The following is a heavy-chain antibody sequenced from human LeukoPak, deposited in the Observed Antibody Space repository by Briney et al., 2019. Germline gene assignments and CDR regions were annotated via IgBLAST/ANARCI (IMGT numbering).Heavy chain of an antibody. D-gene: IGHD3-3*01. V-gene: IGHV3-53*01. CDR1: GFTFSSYS. CDR2: IYSGGST. CDR3: ARSSRFLQWFLDY. J-gene: IGHJ4*02. Sequence: GGSLRLSCAASGFTFSSYSMSWVRQAPGKGLEWVSVIYSGGSTYYADSVKGRFTISRDNSKNTVYLQMNNLRVEDTAVYYCARSSRFLQWFLDYWGQGTLVTVSS.